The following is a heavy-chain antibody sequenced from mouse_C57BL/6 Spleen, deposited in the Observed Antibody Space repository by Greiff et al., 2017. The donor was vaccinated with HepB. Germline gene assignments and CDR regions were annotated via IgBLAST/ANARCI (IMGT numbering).Heavy chain of an antibody. CDR3: ARRDFYYDYDGFAY. CDR2: IHPNSGST. Sequence: VQLQQPGAELVKPGASVKLSCKASGYTFTSYWMHWVKQRPGQGLEWIGMIHPNSGSTNYNEKFKSKATLTVDKSSSTAYMQLSSLTSEDSAVYYCARRDFYYDYDGFAYWGQGTLVTVSA. J-gene: IGHJ3*01. D-gene: IGHD2-4*01. V-gene: IGHV1-64*01. CDR1: GYTFTSYW.